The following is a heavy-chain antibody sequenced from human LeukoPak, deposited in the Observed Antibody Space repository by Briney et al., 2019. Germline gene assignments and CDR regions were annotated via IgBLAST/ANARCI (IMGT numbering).Heavy chain of an antibody. Sequence: GSSVKVSCKASGGTFSSYAISWVRQAPGQGLEWMGGIIPIFGTANYAQKFQGRVTMTEDTSTDTAYMELSSLRSEDTAVYYCATGPPAVAGILAFDIWGQGTMVTVPS. J-gene: IGHJ3*02. CDR3: ATGPPAVAGILAFDI. V-gene: IGHV1-69*06. CDR1: GGTFSSYA. CDR2: IIPIFGTA. D-gene: IGHD6-19*01.